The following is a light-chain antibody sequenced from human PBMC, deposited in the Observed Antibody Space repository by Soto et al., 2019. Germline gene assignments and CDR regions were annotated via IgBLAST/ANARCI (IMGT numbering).Light chain of an antibody. CDR1: QSVSSN. J-gene: IGKJ1*01. CDR3: QQYDKWPPMT. V-gene: IGKV3-15*01. Sequence: EIVITQSPSTLSVSPGERATLSCRASQSVSSNLAWYQQKPGQAPRLLIYGASTRATDIPARFSGGGSGTEFTLTISSLQSEDFAVYYCQQYDKWPPMTFGQGTKVDIK. CDR2: GAS.